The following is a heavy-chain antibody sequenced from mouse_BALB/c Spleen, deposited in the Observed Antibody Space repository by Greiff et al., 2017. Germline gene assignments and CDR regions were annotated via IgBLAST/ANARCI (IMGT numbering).Heavy chain of an antibody. CDR3: ARSVGTEYYFDY. J-gene: IGHJ2*01. D-gene: IGHD4-1*01. CDR2: ISSGSSTI. Sequence: EVKLMESGGGLVQPGGSRKLSCAASGFTFSSFGMHWVRQAPEKGLEWVAYISSGSSTIYYADTVKGRFTISRDNPKNTLFLQMTSLRSEDTAMYYCARSVGTEYYFDYWGQGTTLTVSS. V-gene: IGHV5-17*02. CDR1: GFTFSSFG.